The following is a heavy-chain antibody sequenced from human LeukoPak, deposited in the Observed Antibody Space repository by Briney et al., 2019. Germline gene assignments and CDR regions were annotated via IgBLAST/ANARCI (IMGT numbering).Heavy chain of an antibody. Sequence: SVKVSRKASGGTFSSYAISWVRQAPGQGLEWMGGIIPIFGTANYAQKFQGRVTITADKSTSTAYMELSSLRSEDTAVYYCARREGTSSRWFDPWGQGTLVTVSS. CDR2: IIPIFGTA. J-gene: IGHJ5*02. CDR3: ARREGTSSRWFDP. V-gene: IGHV1-69*06. CDR1: GGTFSSYA. D-gene: IGHD2-2*01.